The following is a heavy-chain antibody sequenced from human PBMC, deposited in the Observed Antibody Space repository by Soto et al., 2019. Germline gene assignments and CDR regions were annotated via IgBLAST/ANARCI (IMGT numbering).Heavy chain of an antibody. V-gene: IGHV1-69*02. CDR2: VLPFLDLT. Sequence: QVQLVQSGSEVKKPGSSVRLSCTTSGDTFSIYTISWVRQAPGQGLEWMGRVLPFLDLTTYSQRFQGRITITADRSTTTAYMELSRLRYEDTAVYYCAQDRGNNNWSNFGSWGKGTRVTVTS. J-gene: IGHJ4*02. D-gene: IGHD1-1*01. CDR3: AQDRGNNNWSNFGS. CDR1: GDTFSIYT.